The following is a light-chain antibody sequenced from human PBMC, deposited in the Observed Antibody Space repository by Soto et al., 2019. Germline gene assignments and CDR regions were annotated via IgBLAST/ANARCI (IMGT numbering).Light chain of an antibody. CDR3: QQYNSYST. CDR2: KAS. Sequence: DIQMTQSPSTLSASVGDRVTITCRASQSISSWLAWYQQKPGKAPKLLIYKASSLESGVPSRFSDSGAGTEFTLTLSSLQPDDFATYYCQQYNSYSTFGQGTKVEIK. CDR1: QSISSW. V-gene: IGKV1-5*03. J-gene: IGKJ1*01.